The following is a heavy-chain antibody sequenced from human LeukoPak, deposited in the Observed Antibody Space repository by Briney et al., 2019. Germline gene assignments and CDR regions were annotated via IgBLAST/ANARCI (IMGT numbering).Heavy chain of an antibody. D-gene: IGHD2-15*01. J-gene: IGHJ3*02. Sequence: SETLSPTCTVSGGPISNYYWSWIRQPAGKGLEWIGRIYPSGNTNYNPSLKSRVTMSTDTSKNHFSLKLTSVTATDTAVYYCARKGISAMAGAFDIWGQGTMVTVSS. V-gene: IGHV4-4*07. CDR3: ARKGISAMAGAFDI. CDR2: IYPSGNT. CDR1: GGPISNYY.